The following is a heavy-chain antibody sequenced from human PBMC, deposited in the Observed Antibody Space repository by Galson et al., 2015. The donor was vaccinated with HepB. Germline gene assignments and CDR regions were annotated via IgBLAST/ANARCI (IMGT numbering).Heavy chain of an antibody. CDR2: ISGSGGST. CDR1: GFTFSSYA. CDR3: AKDNGHSFGYLDY. V-gene: IGHV3-23*01. D-gene: IGHD5-18*01. Sequence: SLRLSCAASGFTFSSYAMNWVRQAPGKGLEWVSGISGSGGSTYYADSVKGRFTISRDNSKNTLYLQMNGLRAEDTAVYYCAKDNGHSFGYLDYWGQGTLVTVSS. J-gene: IGHJ4*02.